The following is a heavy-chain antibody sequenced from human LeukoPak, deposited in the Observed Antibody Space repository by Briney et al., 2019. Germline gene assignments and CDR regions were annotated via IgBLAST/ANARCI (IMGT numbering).Heavy chain of an antibody. CDR1: GFTFSNYW. CDR2: INSDGRSK. Sequence: PGGSLRLSCAVSGFTFSNYWMHWVRQAPGKGLVWVARINSDGRSKNYGDSVKGRFTISRDNAKNTLYLQMNSLRAEDTAVYYCARVSDWNFNYWGQGTLVTVSS. V-gene: IGHV3-74*01. CDR3: ARVSDWNFNY. D-gene: IGHD3/OR15-3a*01. J-gene: IGHJ4*02.